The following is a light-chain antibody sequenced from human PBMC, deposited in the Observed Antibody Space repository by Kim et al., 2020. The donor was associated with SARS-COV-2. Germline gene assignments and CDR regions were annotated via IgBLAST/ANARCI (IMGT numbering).Light chain of an antibody. CDR1: QSVTSNH. V-gene: IGKV3-20*01. J-gene: IGKJ1*01. CDR2: GAS. Sequence: LSPWERATLSCRASQSVTSNHLAWYQQKPGQAPRLLIYGASRRATGIPSRFSGSGSGTDFTLTISRLEPEDFAVYFCHQYGISRTFGQGTKVDIK. CDR3: HQYGISRT.